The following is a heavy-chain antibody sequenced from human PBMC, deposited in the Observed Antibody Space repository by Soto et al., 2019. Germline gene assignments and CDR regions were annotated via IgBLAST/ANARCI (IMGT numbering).Heavy chain of an antibody. CDR3: ARDWLYCGGGVYHSPPVSLHYSGLDV. J-gene: IGHJ6*02. CDR1: GYTFSNYG. CDR2: ISANKGDT. D-gene: IGHD2-21*01. V-gene: IGHV1-18*01. Sequence: QVQLVQSGPEVKKPGASLKVSCKASGYTFSNYGVSWVRQAPGQGLEWMGWISANKGDTNYAQKFQGRLTLTTDATTSTAFMDLRSLRSDDTAVYFCARDWLYCGGGVYHSPPVSLHYSGLDVWGQGTKVTVSS.